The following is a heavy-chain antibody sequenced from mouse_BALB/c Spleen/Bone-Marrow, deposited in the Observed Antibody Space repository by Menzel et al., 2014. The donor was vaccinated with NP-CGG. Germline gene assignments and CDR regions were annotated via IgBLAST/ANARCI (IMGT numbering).Heavy chain of an antibody. J-gene: IGHJ4*01. V-gene: IGHV7-3*02. Sequence: EVQVVESGGGLVQPGGSLRLSCATSGFTFTDYYMSWVRQPPGKAPEWLGFIRNKANGYTTEYSASVKGRFTISRDNSQSILYLQMNTLRAEDSATYYCARWLLRAMDYWGQGTSVTVSS. CDR3: ARWLLRAMDY. D-gene: IGHD2-3*01. CDR1: GFTFTDYY. CDR2: IRNKANGYTT.